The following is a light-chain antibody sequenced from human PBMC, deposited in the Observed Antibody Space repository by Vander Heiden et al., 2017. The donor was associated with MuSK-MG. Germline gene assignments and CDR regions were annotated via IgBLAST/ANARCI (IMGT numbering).Light chain of an antibody. CDR3: QVWFSSSAVA. Sequence: SYVLTQPPSVSVAPGQTARLACGGTDSGTKSVHWYQQQPGQAPVLVIYYDGDRPSGIPARFSGSNSGNTATLTIRRVEAGDEADYYCQVWFSSSAVAFGGGTNLTVL. CDR1: DSGTKS. V-gene: IGLV3-21*04. CDR2: YDG. J-gene: IGLJ2*01.